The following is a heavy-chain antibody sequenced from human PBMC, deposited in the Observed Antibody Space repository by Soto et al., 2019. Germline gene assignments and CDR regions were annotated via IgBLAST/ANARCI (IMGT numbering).Heavy chain of an antibody. CDR2: IYYSGST. V-gene: IGHV4-59*01. J-gene: IGHJ3*01. CDR3: ARDKGASGAEFDV. CDR1: GGSISSYY. D-gene: IGHD2-15*01. Sequence: QVQLQESGPGLVKPSETLSLTCTVSGGSISSYYWSWIRQPPGKGLEWIGYIYYSGSTNYNPSLTSRVXXSXDXXKNQVSLKLSSVTAADTAVYYCARDKGASGAEFDVWGQGTPVTVSS.